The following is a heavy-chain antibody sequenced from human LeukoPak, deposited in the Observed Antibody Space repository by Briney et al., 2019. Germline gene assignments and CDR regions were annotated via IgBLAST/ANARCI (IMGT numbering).Heavy chain of an antibody. Sequence: ASVKVSCKASGYTFTGYYMHWVRQAPGQGLEWVGRINPNSGGTNYAQKFQGRVTMTRDTSISTAYMELSRLRSDDTAVYYCARVVYSYGDWFDPWGQGTLVTVSS. CDR2: INPNSGGT. J-gene: IGHJ5*02. V-gene: IGHV1-2*06. D-gene: IGHD5-18*01. CDR3: ARVVYSYGDWFDP. CDR1: GYTFTGYY.